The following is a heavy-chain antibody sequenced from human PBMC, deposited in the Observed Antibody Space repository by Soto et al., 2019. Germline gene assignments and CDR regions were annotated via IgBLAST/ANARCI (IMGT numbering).Heavy chain of an antibody. D-gene: IGHD3-9*01. CDR1: GYTFTSYG. CDR3: ARSGYYDILTGYYIESSGWYYFDY. CDR2: ISAYNGNT. J-gene: IGHJ4*02. Sequence: QVQLVQSGAEVKKPGASVKVSCKASGYTFTSYGISWVRQAPGQGLEWMGWISAYNGNTNYAQKLQGRVTMTTDTSTSTAYMELRSLRSDDTAVYYSARSGYYDILTGYYIESSGWYYFDYWGQGTLVTVSS. V-gene: IGHV1-18*01.